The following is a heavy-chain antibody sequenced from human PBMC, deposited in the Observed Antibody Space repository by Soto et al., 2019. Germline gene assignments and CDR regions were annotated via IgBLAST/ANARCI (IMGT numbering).Heavy chain of an antibody. CDR3: ARGRDNWFDP. CDR2: ISSDNGNT. Sequence: VSVTLSCKASGSTVTSYGISRMRQAPGKGLEWMGWISSDNGNTNYAQKLQGRVTMTADTSTSTAYVELRSLRSDDTSRYYWARGRDNWFDPWGQGTLVTVSS. J-gene: IGHJ5*02. CDR1: GSTVTSYG. V-gene: IGHV1-18*01.